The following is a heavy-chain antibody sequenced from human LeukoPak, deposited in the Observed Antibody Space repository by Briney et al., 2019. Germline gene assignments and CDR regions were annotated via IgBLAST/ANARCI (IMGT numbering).Heavy chain of an antibody. Sequence: SETLSLTCAVYGGSFSGYYWSWTRQPPGKGLEWIGEINHSGSTNYNPSFKSRVTISVDTSKNQFSLKLSSVTAADTAVYYCARGRRGRYYDSSGYHFDYWGQGTLVTVSS. V-gene: IGHV4-34*01. CDR1: GGSFSGYY. D-gene: IGHD3-22*01. J-gene: IGHJ4*02. CDR3: ARGRRGRYYDSSGYHFDY. CDR2: INHSGST.